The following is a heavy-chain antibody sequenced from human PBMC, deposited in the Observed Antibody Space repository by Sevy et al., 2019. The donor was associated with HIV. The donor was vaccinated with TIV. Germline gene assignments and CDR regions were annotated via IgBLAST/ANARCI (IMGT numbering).Heavy chain of an antibody. Sequence: GGSLRLSCAASGFRFSRYGIHWVRRAPGKGLEWVAGIWFDGSRQFYGESVKGRFTISRDKSKKIVDLQMNSLRVEDTAVYYCAKDLFEGDVSSNLDSWGQGTLVTVSS. CDR3: AKDLFEGDVSSNLDS. D-gene: IGHD2-21*01. J-gene: IGHJ4*02. CDR2: IWFDGSRQ. V-gene: IGHV3-33*03. CDR1: GFRFSRYG.